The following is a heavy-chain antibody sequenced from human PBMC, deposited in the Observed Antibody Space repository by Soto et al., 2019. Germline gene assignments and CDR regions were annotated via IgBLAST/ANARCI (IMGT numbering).Heavy chain of an antibody. Sequence: GPLRLTGTASGFTFSSYGMHWVRQAPGKGLEWVAVIWYDGSNKYYADSVKGRFTISRDNSKNTLYLQMNSLRAEDTAVYYCARVQENYSLDYWGQGTMVTVPS. CDR3: ARVQENYSLDY. CDR1: GFTFSSYG. D-gene: IGHD1-7*01. CDR2: IWYDGSNK. V-gene: IGHV3-33*01. J-gene: IGHJ4*02.